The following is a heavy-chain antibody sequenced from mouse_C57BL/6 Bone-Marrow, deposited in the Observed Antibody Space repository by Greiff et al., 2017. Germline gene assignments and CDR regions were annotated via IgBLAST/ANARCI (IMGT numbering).Heavy chain of an antibody. Sequence: EVKLVESGGGLVQSGRSLRLSCATSGFTFRDFYMEWVRQAPGKGLEWIAASRNKANDYTTEYSASVKGRFIVSRDTSQSILYLQMNALRAEDTAIYYCARDGNSNSYYYAMDYWGQGTSVTVSS. CDR1: GFTFRDFY. D-gene: IGHD2-5*01. CDR3: ARDGNSNSYYYAMDY. CDR2: SRNKANDYTT. V-gene: IGHV7-1*01. J-gene: IGHJ4*01.